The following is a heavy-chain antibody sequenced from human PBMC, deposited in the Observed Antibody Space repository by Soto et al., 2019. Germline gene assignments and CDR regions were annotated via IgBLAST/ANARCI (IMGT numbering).Heavy chain of an antibody. J-gene: IGHJ4*02. CDR3: ASSGHIVVVVAVH. CDR1: GGTFSSYA. Sequence: SVKVSCKASGGTFSSYAISWLRQAPGQGLEWMGGIIPIFGTANYAQKFQGRVTITADESTSTAYMELSSLRSEDTAVYYCASSGHIVVVVAVHWGQGTLVTVSS. V-gene: IGHV1-69*13. CDR2: IIPIFGTA. D-gene: IGHD2-15*01.